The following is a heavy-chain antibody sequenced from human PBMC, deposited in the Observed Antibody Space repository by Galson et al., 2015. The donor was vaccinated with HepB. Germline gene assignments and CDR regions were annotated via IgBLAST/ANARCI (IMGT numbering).Heavy chain of an antibody. V-gene: IGHV1-2*02. CDR3: ARDYGSGSYDYYYYGMDV. CDR1: GYTFTGYY. CDR2: INPNSGGT. D-gene: IGHD3-10*01. J-gene: IGHJ6*02. Sequence: SVKVSCKASGYTFTGYYMHWVRQAPGQGLEWMGWINPNSGGTNYAQKFQGRVTMTRDTSISTAYMELSRLRSDDTAVYYCARDYGSGSYDYYYYGMDVWGQGTTVTVSS.